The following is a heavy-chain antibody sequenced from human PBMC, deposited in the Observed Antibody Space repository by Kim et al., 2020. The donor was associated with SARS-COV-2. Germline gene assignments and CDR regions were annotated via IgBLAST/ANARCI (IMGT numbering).Heavy chain of an antibody. CDR1: GGSFSVYY. J-gene: IGHJ5*02. Sequence: SETLSLTCAVYGGSFSVYYWIWIRQPPGKGLDWIGEINHSGSTNYNPSPKSRVTISVDTSKNQFSLKLSSVTAAETAVYYGARHCCVDTAMVTSARYNWFDPWGQGTLVTVSS. D-gene: IGHD5-18*01. CDR3: ARHCCVDTAMVTSARYNWFDP. CDR2: INHSGST. V-gene: IGHV4-34*01.